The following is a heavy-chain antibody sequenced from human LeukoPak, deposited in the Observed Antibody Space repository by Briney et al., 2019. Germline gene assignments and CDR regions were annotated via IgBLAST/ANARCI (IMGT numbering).Heavy chain of an antibody. D-gene: IGHD6-13*01. Sequence: SETLSLTCSVSGGSISSDYWSWIRQVPGKGLQWIAFISYSGSPDYNPSLKSRVTISIDTSKNQFSLKLTSVTAADTAVYYCARGYSSSWYLNWFDPWGQGTLVTVSS. V-gene: IGHV4-59*01. J-gene: IGHJ5*02. CDR2: ISYSGSP. CDR3: ARGYSSSWYLNWFDP. CDR1: GGSISSDY.